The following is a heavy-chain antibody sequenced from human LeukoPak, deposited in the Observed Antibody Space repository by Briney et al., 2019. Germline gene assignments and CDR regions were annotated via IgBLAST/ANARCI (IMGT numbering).Heavy chain of an antibody. Sequence: PGGSLRLSCAASGFTFSSYALSWVRQAPGKGLEWVSLISGSGRQTEYGDSVKGRFTISRDNSKNTLSLQINSLKAEDTAIYYCAKHLRTHVWFFVYWGQGTLVTVSS. CDR3: AKHLRTHVWFFVY. J-gene: IGHJ4*02. D-gene: IGHD3-9*01. V-gene: IGHV3-23*01. CDR2: ISGSGRQT. CDR1: GFTFSSYA.